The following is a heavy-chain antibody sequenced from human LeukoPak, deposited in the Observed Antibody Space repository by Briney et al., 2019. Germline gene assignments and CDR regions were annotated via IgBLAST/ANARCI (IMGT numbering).Heavy chain of an antibody. CDR1: GASVGSAGYY. CDR3: ARTQSQSGSYRYYFGY. D-gene: IGHD3-16*02. CDR2: IYYIRNT. Sequence: SETLSLTCTVSGASVGSAGYYWSWIRQPPGGGLEWIGYIYYIRNTNYNPSLKSRVSMSLDPSKNQFSLKLNSVTAADTAVYYCARTQSQSGSYRYYFGYWGQGTLVTVSS. V-gene: IGHV4-61*08. J-gene: IGHJ4*02.